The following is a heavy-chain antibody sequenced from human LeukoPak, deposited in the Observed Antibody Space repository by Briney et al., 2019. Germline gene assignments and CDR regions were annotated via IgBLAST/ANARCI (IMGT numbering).Heavy chain of an antibody. CDR1: GFTFSSYS. J-gene: IGHJ3*02. CDR3: AREGLDTAMADDAFDI. CDR2: ISSSSSYI. D-gene: IGHD5-18*01. V-gene: IGHV3-21*01. Sequence: GGSLRLSCAASGFTFSSYSMNWVRQAPGKGLEWVSSISSSSSYIYYADSVKGRFTISRDNAKNSLYPQMNSLRAEDTAVYYCAREGLDTAMADDAFDIWGQGTMVTVSS.